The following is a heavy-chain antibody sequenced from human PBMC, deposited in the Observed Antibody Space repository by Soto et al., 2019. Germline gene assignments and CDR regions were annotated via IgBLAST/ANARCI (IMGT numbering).Heavy chain of an antibody. V-gene: IGHV3-23*01. D-gene: IGHD3-3*01. Sequence: PGXSLRLSCAASGFTFSSYALSWFRQAPVNGLEWVSAISGSGGSTYYADSVKGRFTISRDNSKNTLYLQMNSLRAEDTAVYYCATLVNGYYDFWSGYYFDYWGQGTLVTVSS. CDR1: GFTFSSYA. J-gene: IGHJ4*02. CDR3: ATLVNGYYDFWSGYYFDY. CDR2: ISGSGGST.